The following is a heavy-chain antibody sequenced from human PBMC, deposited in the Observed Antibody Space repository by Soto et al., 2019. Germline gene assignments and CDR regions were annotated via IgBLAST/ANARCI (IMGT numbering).Heavy chain of an antibody. Sequence: EAQLSESGGGLLQPGGSLRLSCAASESTFSSTVMSWVRQAPGKGLEWVSSISGSGDKLYYVDSVKGRFTISRNNSKNTLYQQMNSLRAEDTAICFWANMSGAAVDHWGQGTPVTVSS. CDR2: ISGSGDKL. V-gene: IGHV3-23*01. J-gene: IGHJ4*02. D-gene: IGHD6-25*01. CDR1: ESTFSSTV. CDR3: ANMSGAAVDH.